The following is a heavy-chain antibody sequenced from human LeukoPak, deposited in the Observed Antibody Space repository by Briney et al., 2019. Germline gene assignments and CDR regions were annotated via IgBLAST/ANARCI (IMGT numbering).Heavy chain of an antibody. V-gene: IGHV3-21*01. CDR1: GFTFSSYS. Sequence: PGGSLRLSCAASGFTFSSYSMNWVRQAPGKGLEWVSSISSSSSYIYYADSVKGRFTISRDNAKNSLYLQMNSLRAEDTAVYYCARDYCGSGSYYKGSGFLYWGQGTLVTVSS. CDR2: ISSSSSYI. CDR3: ARDYCGSGSYYKGSGFLY. J-gene: IGHJ4*02. D-gene: IGHD3-10*01.